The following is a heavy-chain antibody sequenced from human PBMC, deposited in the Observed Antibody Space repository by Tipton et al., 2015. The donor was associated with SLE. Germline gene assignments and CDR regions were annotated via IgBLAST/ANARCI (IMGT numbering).Heavy chain of an antibody. J-gene: IGHJ4*02. V-gene: IGHV3-7*01. CDR1: GFMFSNYW. Sequence: SLRLSCVASGFMFSNYWMAWVRQAPGKGLEWVANINQDESEKYCVDSVKGRFTISRDNAKNSVYLQMNSLRAEDTAVYYCASQVLYCGGDCLDYWGQGTLVTVSS. CDR3: ASQVLYCGGDCLDY. CDR2: INQDESEK. D-gene: IGHD2-21*01.